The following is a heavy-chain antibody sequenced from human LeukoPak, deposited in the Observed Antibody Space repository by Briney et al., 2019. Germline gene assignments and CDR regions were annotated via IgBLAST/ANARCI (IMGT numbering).Heavy chain of an antibody. V-gene: IGHV3-23*01. D-gene: IGHD3-22*01. CDR3: AKEGYYYDSSSYYYGLGFDY. CDR2: ISGSGGST. J-gene: IGHJ4*02. CDR1: GFTFSSYA. Sequence: PGGSLRLSCAASGFTFSSYAMSWVRQAPGKGLEWVSAISGSGGSTYYADSVKGRFTISRDNSKNTLYLQMNSLRAEDTAVYYCAKEGYYYDSSSYYYGLGFDYWGQGTLVTVSS.